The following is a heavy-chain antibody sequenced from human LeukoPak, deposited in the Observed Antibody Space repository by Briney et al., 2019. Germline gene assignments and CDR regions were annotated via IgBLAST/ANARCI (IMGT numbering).Heavy chain of an antibody. CDR1: GYTFTGYY. CDR3: ARGGYSYGSGKFDY. V-gene: IGHV1-18*04. Sequence: ASVKVSCKASGYTFTGYYMHWVRQAPGQGLEWVGWISAYNGNTNYAQKLQGRVTMTTDTSTSTAYMELRSLRSDDTAVYYCARGGYSYGSGKFDYWGQGTLVTVSS. D-gene: IGHD5-18*01. CDR2: ISAYNGNT. J-gene: IGHJ4*02.